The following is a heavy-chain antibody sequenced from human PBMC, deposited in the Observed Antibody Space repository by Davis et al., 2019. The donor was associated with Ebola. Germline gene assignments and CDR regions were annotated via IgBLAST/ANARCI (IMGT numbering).Heavy chain of an antibody. D-gene: IGHD4-17*01. CDR2: IHYLGNT. Sequence: MPSETLSLTCTVSGGSINNYFWGWIRQPPGKGLEWIGNIHYLGNTNYNPSLKSRVTMSVDTSKNQFSLKLSSVTAADTAVYYCARGNYGDYIVLYYYNMDVWGQGTTVTVSS. J-gene: IGHJ6*02. CDR3: ARGNYGDYIVLYYYNMDV. V-gene: IGHV4-59*01. CDR1: GGSINNYF.